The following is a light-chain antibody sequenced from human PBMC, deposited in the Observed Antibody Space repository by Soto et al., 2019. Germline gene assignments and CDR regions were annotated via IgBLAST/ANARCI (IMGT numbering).Light chain of an antibody. J-gene: IGKJ1*01. CDR1: QSISSS. V-gene: IGKV3-11*01. CDR3: QQRSEWPRT. Sequence: EIVLTQSPATLSLSPGERATLSCRASQSISSSLAWYQQKPGQAPRLLIYDASTRATGFPARFSGSGSGTDFTLTIRSLEPEDFGVYYCQQRSEWPRTFGQGTKVEI. CDR2: DAS.